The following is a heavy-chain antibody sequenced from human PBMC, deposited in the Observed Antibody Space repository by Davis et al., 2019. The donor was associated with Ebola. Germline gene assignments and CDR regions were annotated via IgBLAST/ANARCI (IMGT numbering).Heavy chain of an antibody. J-gene: IGHJ4*02. CDR1: GYSFTSYW. V-gene: IGHV5-51*01. CDR2: IYPGDSDT. D-gene: IGHD2-2*01. Sequence: GESLKISCKGSGYSFTSYWIGWVRQMPGKGLEWMGIIYPGDSDTRYSPSFQGQVTISADKSISTAYLQWSSLKASDTAMYYCARTQGGQDIVVVPAAGPFDYWGQGTLVTVSS. CDR3: ARTQGGQDIVVVPAAGPFDY.